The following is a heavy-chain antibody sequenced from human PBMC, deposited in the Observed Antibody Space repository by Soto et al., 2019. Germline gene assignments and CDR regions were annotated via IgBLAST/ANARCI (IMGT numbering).Heavy chain of an antibody. D-gene: IGHD6-19*01. CDR3: ARVDSSGWNNYYYGMDV. V-gene: IGHV3-30-3*01. CDR2: ISYDGSNK. CDR1: GFTFSSYA. J-gene: IGHJ6*02. Sequence: QVQLVESGGGVVQPGRSLRLSCAASGFTFSSYAMYWVRQAPGKGLEWVAVISYDGSNKYYADSVKGRFTISRDNSKNTLYLQMNSLRAEDTAVYYCARVDSSGWNNYYYGMDVWGQGTTVTVSS.